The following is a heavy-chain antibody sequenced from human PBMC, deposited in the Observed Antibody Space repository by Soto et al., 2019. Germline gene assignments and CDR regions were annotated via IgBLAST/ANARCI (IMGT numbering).Heavy chain of an antibody. Sequence: GSLRLSCSASGFTFSSYAMHWGRQAPGKGLEKVSSISTNGGSTHYADSVKGRFTISRDNSKNTQYLQMSSLRADDTSVYYCVKGEYYYDSSGYYPFDYWGQGTLVTVSS. CDR3: VKGEYYYDSSGYYPFDY. J-gene: IGHJ4*02. CDR1: GFTFSSYA. CDR2: ISTNGGST. V-gene: IGHV3-64D*06. D-gene: IGHD3-22*01.